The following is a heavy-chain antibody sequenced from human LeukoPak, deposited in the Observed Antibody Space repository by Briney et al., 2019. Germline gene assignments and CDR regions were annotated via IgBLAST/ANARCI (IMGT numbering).Heavy chain of an antibody. CDR2: ISAYNGDT. CDR1: GYTFTSYY. J-gene: IGHJ6*02. V-gene: IGHV1-3*01. D-gene: IGHD6-19*01. Sequence: ASVKVSCKASGYTFTSYYMHWVRQAPGQGLEWMGWISAYNGDTNYAQKFQGRVTITRDTSASTAYMELSSLRSEDTAVYYCARESLTGIAVAGTRGLRYYYGMDVWGQGTTVTVSS. CDR3: ARESLTGIAVAGTRGLRYYYGMDV.